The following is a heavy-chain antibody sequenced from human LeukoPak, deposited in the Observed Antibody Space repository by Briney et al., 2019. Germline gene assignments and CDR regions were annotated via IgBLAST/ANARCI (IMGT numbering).Heavy chain of an antibody. J-gene: IGHJ5*02. CDR1: GGSFSDYY. CDR3: ARGGGAAAGTGTTGDWFDP. V-gene: IGHV4-34*01. D-gene: IGHD6-13*01. CDR2: INHSGST. Sequence: ETLSLTCAVYGGSFSDYYWSWIRQSPGKGLEWIGEINHSGSTNYNPSLKGRVTISVDTSKNEFSLKLSSVTAADTAVYYCARGGGAAAGTGTTGDWFDPWGQGTLVTVSS.